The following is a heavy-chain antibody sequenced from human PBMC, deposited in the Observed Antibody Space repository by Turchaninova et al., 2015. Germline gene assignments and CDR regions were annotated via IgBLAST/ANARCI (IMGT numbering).Heavy chain of an antibody. CDR1: RFTCSRYA. J-gene: IGHJ3*02. V-gene: IGHV3-23*01. D-gene: IGHD6-13*01. CDR3: AKDSYASGWYGAFDI. CDR2: ISAGGVNT. Sequence: SVKLSVSAQRFTCSRYAMGWVRQATGKGVEWVAGISAGGVNTYYADSVKGRFTISRDHSKDTLHLQIDSLSAEDTALYYCAKDSYASGWYGAFDIWGQGTMITVSS.